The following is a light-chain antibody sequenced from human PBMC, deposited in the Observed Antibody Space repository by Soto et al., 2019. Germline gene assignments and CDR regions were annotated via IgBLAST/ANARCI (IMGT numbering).Light chain of an antibody. V-gene: IGKV3-20*01. CDR3: QQYGSSPPRT. J-gene: IGKJ1*01. CDR2: GAS. CDR1: QSVSSSY. Sequence: EIVLTQSPATLSSFPGDRVTLSCRASQSVSSSYLVWHQQKPGQAPRLLIYGASTRATDVPDRFSGSGSGADFTLTISRLEPEDFAVYYCQQYGSSPPRTFGQGTKVDIK.